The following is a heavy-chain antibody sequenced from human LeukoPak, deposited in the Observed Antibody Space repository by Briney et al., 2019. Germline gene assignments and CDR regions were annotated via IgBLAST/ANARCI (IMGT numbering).Heavy chain of an antibody. Sequence: GRSLRLSCAASGFTFSSYAMHWVRQAPGKGLEWVAVISYDGSNKYYADSVKGRLTISRDNSKNTLYLQMNSLRAEDTAVCYCARDNYYGSGSYLVWGQGTLVTVSS. J-gene: IGHJ4*02. V-gene: IGHV3-30*04. CDR1: GFTFSSYA. CDR2: ISYDGSNK. CDR3: ARDNYYGSGSYLV. D-gene: IGHD3-10*01.